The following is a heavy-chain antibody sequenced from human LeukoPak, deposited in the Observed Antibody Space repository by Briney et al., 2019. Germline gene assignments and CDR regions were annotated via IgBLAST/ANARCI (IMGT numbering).Heavy chain of an antibody. V-gene: IGHV3-23*01. CDR2: ISGSGGST. J-gene: IGHJ5*02. CDR1: GFTFSSYA. D-gene: IGHD2-2*01. Sequence: PGGSLRLSCAASGFTFSSYAMSWVRQAPGEGLEWVSAISGSGGSTYYADSVKGRFTISRDNSKNTLYLQMNSLRAEDTAVYYCAKGPGSSTSCPLFDPWGQGTLVTVSS. CDR3: AKGPGSSTSCPLFDP.